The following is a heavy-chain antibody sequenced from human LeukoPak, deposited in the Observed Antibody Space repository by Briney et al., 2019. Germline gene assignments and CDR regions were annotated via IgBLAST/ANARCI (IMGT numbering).Heavy chain of an antibody. D-gene: IGHD3-10*01. J-gene: IGHJ6*02. Sequence: SVKVSCKASGYTFTSYGISWVRQAPGQGLEWMGWISAYNGNTNYAQKLQGRVTMTTDTSTSTAYMELRSLRSNDTAVYYCARGAGLLWFGELSLSYYYYYGMDVWGQGTTVTVSS. CDR2: ISAYNGNT. CDR3: ARGAGLLWFGELSLSYYYYYGMDV. CDR1: GYTFTSYG. V-gene: IGHV1-18*01.